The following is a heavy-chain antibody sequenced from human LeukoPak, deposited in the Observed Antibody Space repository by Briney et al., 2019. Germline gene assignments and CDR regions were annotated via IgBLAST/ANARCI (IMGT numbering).Heavy chain of an antibody. CDR2: LNHSGST. J-gene: IGHJ6*02. Sequence: KPSETLSLTCAVYGVSFCGYYWIWIRQPPGKGLEWIGELNHSGSTNYNPSLKSRVTISVDTSKNQFSLKVSSVTAADTAVYYCAGGYITIFGVVIKGTYGMDVWGQGTTVTVSS. D-gene: IGHD3-3*01. CDR1: GVSFCGYY. V-gene: IGHV4-34*01. CDR3: AGGYITIFGVVIKGTYGMDV.